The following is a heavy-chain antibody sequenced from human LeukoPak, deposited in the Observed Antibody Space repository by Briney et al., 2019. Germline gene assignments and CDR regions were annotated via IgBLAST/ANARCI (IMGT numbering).Heavy chain of an antibody. J-gene: IGHJ4*02. D-gene: IGHD3-10*01. CDR2: ISGSGGST. CDR3: ARGQYGSGTLGH. Sequence: GGSLRLSCAASGFTFSNYAMTWVRQAPGKGLEWVSQISGSGGSTYYADSVRGRFTISRDNSKNTLYLQMSSLRAEDTAVYYCARGQYGSGTLGHGGQGTLVTVSS. CDR1: GFTFSNYA. V-gene: IGHV3-23*01.